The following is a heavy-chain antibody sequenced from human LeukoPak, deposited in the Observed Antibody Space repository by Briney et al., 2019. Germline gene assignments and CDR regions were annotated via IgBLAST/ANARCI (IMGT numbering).Heavy chain of an antibody. V-gene: IGHV1-24*01. Sequence: ASVKVSCKVSGYTLTELSMHWVRQAPGKGLEWMGGFDPEDGETDYAQKFQGRVIMTEDTSTDTAYMELSSLRSEDTAIYFCASTSKRGYTYNFSDYWGQGTLVTVSS. CDR1: GYTLTELS. CDR3: ASTSKRGYTYNFSDY. CDR2: FDPEDGET. D-gene: IGHD5-18*01. J-gene: IGHJ4*02.